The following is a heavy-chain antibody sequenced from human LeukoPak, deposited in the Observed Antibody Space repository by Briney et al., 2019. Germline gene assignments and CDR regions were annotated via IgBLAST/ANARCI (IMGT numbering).Heavy chain of an antibody. CDR3: VRDRELNY. CDR2: IYNSGST. J-gene: IGHJ4*02. Sequence: SETLSLTCTVSGVSISIYYWSWVRQPPGKGLEWIGYIYNSGSTIYNPSLKSRATISADTSKNQFSLQLSSVTAADTAVYYCVRDRELNYWGQGILVTASS. D-gene: IGHD1-7*01. V-gene: IGHV4-59*01. CDR1: GVSISIYY.